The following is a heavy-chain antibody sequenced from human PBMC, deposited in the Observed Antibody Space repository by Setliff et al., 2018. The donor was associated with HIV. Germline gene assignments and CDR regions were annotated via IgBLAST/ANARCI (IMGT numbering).Heavy chain of an antibody. J-gene: IGHJ3*01. CDR3: ARDGGWGLRGGVDV. CDR1: GFTLSTHA. Sequence: GGSLRLSCVASGFTLSTHAVYWVRQAPGKGLEWVTVISYDGTNKYYADSVKGRFSISRDNSKNTVYLQMNSLTAGDTAVYYCARDGGWGLRGGVDVWGQGTMVTVSS. V-gene: IGHV3-30*04. D-gene: IGHD2-21*01. CDR2: ISYDGTNK.